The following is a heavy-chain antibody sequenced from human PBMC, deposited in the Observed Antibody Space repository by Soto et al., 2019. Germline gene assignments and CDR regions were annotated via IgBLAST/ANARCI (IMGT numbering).Heavy chain of an antibody. D-gene: IGHD2-15*01. CDR1: GGTFSSYA. Sequence: QVQLVQSGAEVKKPGSSVKVSCKASGGTFSSYAISWVRQAPGQGLEWMGGNIPIFGTANYAQKFQARVTITADESTSTAYMELSSLRSEDTAVYYCARVVTVVKSFHYWYFDLWGRGTLVTVSS. J-gene: IGHJ2*01. CDR2: NIPIFGTA. CDR3: ARVVTVVKSFHYWYFDL. V-gene: IGHV1-69*12.